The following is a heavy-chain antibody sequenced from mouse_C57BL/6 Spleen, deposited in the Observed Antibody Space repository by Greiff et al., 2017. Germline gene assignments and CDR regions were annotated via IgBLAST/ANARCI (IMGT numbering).Heavy chain of an antibody. Sequence: QVQLQQSGAELVRPGASVTLSCKASGYTFTDYEMHWVKQTPVHGLEWIGAIDPETGGTAYNQKFKGKAILTADKSSSTAYMELRSLTSEDSAVYYCTRGGQLRPAWCAYWGQGTLVTVSA. D-gene: IGHD3-2*02. V-gene: IGHV1-15*01. CDR3: TRGGQLRPAWCAY. CDR1: GYTFTDYE. J-gene: IGHJ3*01. CDR2: IDPETGGT.